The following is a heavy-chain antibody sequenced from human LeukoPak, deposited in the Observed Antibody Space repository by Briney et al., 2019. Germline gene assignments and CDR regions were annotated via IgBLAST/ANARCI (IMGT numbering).Heavy chain of an antibody. J-gene: IGHJ4*02. CDR2: INSDGSST. D-gene: IGHD3-3*01. Sequence: PGGSLRLSCAASGFTFSSYWMHWVRQAPGKGLVWFSRINSDGSSTSYADSVKGRFTISRDNAKNTLYLQMNSLRAEDTAVYYCASKGNYDFWSGSESWGQGTLVTVSS. V-gene: IGHV3-74*01. CDR3: ASKGNYDFWSGSES. CDR1: GFTFSSYW.